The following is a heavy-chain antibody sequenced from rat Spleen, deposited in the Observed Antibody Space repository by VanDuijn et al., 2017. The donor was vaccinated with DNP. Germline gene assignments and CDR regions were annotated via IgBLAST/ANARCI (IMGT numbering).Heavy chain of an antibody. CDR1: GFNFNNYW. J-gene: IGHJ1*01. CDR2: ISYDGGST. CDR3: ARHDWDWYFDF. Sequence: EVKLVESGGGLVQPGRSLKLSCETSGFNFNNYWMAWVRQAPTKGLEWVASISYDGGSTYYRDSVKGRFTISRDNAKSTLYLQMDSLRSEETATYYCARHDWDWYFDFWGPGTMVTVSS. V-gene: IGHV5S11*01. D-gene: IGHD5-1*01.